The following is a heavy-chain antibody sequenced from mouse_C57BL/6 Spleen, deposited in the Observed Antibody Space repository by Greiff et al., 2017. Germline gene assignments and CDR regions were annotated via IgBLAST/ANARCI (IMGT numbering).Heavy chain of an antibody. V-gene: IGHV1-59*01. Sequence: VQLQQPGAELVRPGTSVKLSCKASGYTFTSYWMHWVKQRPGQGLEWIGVIDPSDSYTNYNQKFKGKATLTVDTSSSTAYMQLSSLTSEDSAVYYCAAADSSGSFAYWGQGTLVTVSA. CDR2: IDPSDSYT. CDR3: AAADSSGSFAY. J-gene: IGHJ3*01. D-gene: IGHD3-2*02. CDR1: GYTFTSYW.